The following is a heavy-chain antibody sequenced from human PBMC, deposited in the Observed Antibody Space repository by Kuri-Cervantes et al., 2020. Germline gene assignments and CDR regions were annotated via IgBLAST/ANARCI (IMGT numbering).Heavy chain of an antibody. J-gene: IGHJ3*01. V-gene: IGHV3-52*01. D-gene: IGHD2-15*01. Sequence: GESLKISCAASGFTFSSSWMHWVCQAPEKGLEWVADIKCDGSEKYYVDSVKGRLTISRDSAKNTMYLQMNSLRAEDTAIYYCAKGSGGWSFDFRGQGTMVTVSS. CDR2: IKCDGSEK. CDR3: AKGSGGWSFDF. CDR1: GFTFSSSW.